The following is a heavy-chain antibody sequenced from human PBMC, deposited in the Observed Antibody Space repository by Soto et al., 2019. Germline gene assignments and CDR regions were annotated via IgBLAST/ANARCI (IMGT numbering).Heavy chain of an antibody. CDR3: ARDYQNYYGSGSQGAYYYYYGMDV. D-gene: IGHD3-10*01. Sequence: GGSLRLSCAASGFTFSSYAMSWVRQAPGKGLEWVSAISGSGGSTYYADSVKGRFTISRDNSKNTLYLQMNSLRAEDTAVYYCARDYQNYYGSGSQGAYYYYYGMDVWGQGTTVTVSS. J-gene: IGHJ6*02. CDR2: ISGSGGST. V-gene: IGHV3-23*01. CDR1: GFTFSSYA.